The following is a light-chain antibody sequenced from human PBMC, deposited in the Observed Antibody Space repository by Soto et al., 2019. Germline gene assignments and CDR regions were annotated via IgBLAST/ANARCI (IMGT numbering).Light chain of an antibody. CDR2: AAS. CDR3: QHYNDWRWT. Sequence: EIVMTQSPATLSVSPGAGVTLSCRASQSISNKLAWYQQKPGQAPRLLIYAASTRATGVPARFSGSGSGTEFTLTISSLQSEDFSVYHGQHYNDWRWTFVQGPKVEIK. J-gene: IGKJ1*01. V-gene: IGKV3-15*01. CDR1: QSISNK.